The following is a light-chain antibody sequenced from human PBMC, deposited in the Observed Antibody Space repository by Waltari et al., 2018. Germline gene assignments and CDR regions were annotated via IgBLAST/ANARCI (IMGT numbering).Light chain of an antibody. CDR3: QQYGSSPFT. CDR2: GAS. J-gene: IGKJ4*01. V-gene: IGKV3-20*01. Sequence: EIVLTQSPGTLSSSPGERATLSCRARQSVSSSYLSWYQQNPGQAPRLLIYGASSRATGIPDRFSGSGSGTDFTLTISRLEPEDFAVYYCQQYGSSPFTFGGGTKVEIK. CDR1: QSVSSSY.